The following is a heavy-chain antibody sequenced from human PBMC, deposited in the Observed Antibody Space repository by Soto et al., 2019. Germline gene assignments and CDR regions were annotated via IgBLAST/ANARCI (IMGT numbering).Heavy chain of an antibody. Sequence: ASVKVSCKASGYTFIFYAMYWVRQAPGQRLEWMGWINPGNGNVKYSQKFQGRVTITRDTSASTAYMELSSLRSEDTAVYYCASGLASETLIYNWFDPWGXGTLVNVSS. D-gene: IGHD2-15*01. J-gene: IGHJ5*02. CDR1: GYTFIFYA. V-gene: IGHV1-3*01. CDR2: INPGNGNV. CDR3: ASGLASETLIYNWFDP.